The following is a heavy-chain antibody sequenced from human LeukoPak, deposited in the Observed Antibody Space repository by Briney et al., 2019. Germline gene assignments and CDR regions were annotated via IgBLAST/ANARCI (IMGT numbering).Heavy chain of an antibody. D-gene: IGHD2-21*02. CDR1: GFSLSGYG. Sequence: GGSLRLSCAASGFSLSGYGMHWVRQAPGKGLEWVAFIRYDGSNTYHADSVKGRFTASRDNSKNTLYLQMNSLRVDDAAVYHCAIQCGGNCGGEHWGQGTLVIVSS. V-gene: IGHV3-30*02. CDR3: AIQCGGNCGGEH. CDR2: IRYDGSNT. J-gene: IGHJ4*02.